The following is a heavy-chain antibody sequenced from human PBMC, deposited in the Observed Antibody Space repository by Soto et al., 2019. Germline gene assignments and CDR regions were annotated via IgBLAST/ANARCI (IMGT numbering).Heavy chain of an antibody. V-gene: IGHV1-3*01. D-gene: IGHD3-16*02. CDR3: ARGEGYYDYVWGSYRYRLFDY. J-gene: IGHJ4*02. CDR1: GYTFTSYA. Sequence: QVQLVQSGAEVKKPGASVKVSCKASGYTFTSYAMHWVRQAPGQRLEWMGWINAGNGNTKYSQKFQGRVTITRDTSASTAYMELSSLRSEGTAVYCCARGEGYYDYVWGSYRYRLFDYWGQGTLVSVSS. CDR2: INAGNGNT.